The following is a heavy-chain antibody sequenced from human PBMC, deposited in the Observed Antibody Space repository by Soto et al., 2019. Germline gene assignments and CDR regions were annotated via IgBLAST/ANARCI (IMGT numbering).Heavy chain of an antibody. D-gene: IGHD3-3*01. J-gene: IGHJ6*03. CDR2: MNPNSGNT. CDR1: GYTFTSYD. Sequence: GASVKVSCKASGYTFTSYDINWVRQATGQGLEWMGWMNPNSGNTGYAQKFQGRVTMTRNTSISTAYMELSSLRSEDTAVYYCARRPSLRSKKYYIDVWGKGTTVTVSS. V-gene: IGHV1-8*01. CDR3: ARRPSLRSKKYYIDV.